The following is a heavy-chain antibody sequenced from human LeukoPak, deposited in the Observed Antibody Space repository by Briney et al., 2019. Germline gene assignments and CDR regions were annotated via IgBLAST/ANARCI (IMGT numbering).Heavy chain of an antibody. J-gene: IGHJ4*02. V-gene: IGHV4-61*01. CDR3: AATSPHLLRYFDWLPGVIDY. Sequence: SETLSLTCTVSGGSVSSNIYYWNWIRHPPGKGLEWIGHIYYSGSTNYSPSLKSRVTISVDTSKNQFSLKLTSLTAADTAVYYCAATSPHLLRYFDWLPGVIDYWGQGTLVTVSS. D-gene: IGHD3-9*01. CDR2: IYYSGST. CDR1: GGSVSSNIYY.